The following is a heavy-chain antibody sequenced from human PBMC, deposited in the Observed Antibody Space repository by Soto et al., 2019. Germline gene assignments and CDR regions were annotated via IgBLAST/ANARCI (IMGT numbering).Heavy chain of an antibody. V-gene: IGHV4-31*03. CDR2: IYSSRST. Sequence: QVQLQESGPGLVKPSQTLSLTCSVSGGSLNSGGYYWTWIRHHPGKGLEWIGYIYSSRSTYYNPSLRNRITMSLDSSNNRFSLNLSSVTAADTAIYYCARGMGPGADTGFDAWGQGTLVTVSS. J-gene: IGHJ5*02. CDR1: GGSLNSGGYY. CDR3: ARGMGPGADTGFDA. D-gene: IGHD5-18*01.